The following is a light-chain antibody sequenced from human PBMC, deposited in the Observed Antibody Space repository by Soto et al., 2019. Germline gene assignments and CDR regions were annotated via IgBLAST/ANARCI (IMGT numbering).Light chain of an antibody. CDR2: RNN. J-gene: IGLJ1*01. CDR1: SSNIGSNT. CDR3: AAWDDSMNDYV. Sequence: QSVLTQPPSASGTPGQRVTISCSGSSSNIGSNTVNWYQQLPGTAPKLLIYRNNQRPSGVPDRFSGSKSGTSASLAISGLQSEDEADYYCAAWDDSMNDYVFGTGTKVTVL. V-gene: IGLV1-44*01.